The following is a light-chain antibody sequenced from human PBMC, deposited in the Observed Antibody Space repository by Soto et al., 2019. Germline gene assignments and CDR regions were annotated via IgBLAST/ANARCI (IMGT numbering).Light chain of an antibody. CDR1: QDVSDH. V-gene: IGKV1-33*01. CDR2: DAS. CDR3: QQYDDLPT. J-gene: IGKJ3*01. Sequence: DIQLTQSPSSLSASVGDDVTIACQASQDVSDHLNWYQQKAGQAPKLLIYDASNLEPGVPSRFSGSGSETYFTFAVSGLQNEYFATNCCQQYDDLPTFGPGTKVDIK.